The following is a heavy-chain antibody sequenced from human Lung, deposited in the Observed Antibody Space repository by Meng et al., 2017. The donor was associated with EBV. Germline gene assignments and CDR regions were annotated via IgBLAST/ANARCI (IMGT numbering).Heavy chain of an antibody. Sequence: QAHLWQSGGGVKKSGASGKASCKASVSTFTNYVITWVRQAPGQGLEWMGWISAYNGNTNYAQTLQGRLTMTTDTSTSTAYMELRSLRSDNTAVYYCARVEVGITSGDYWGQGTLVTVSS. CDR1: VSTFTNYV. CDR2: ISAYNGNT. D-gene: IGHD1-26*01. V-gene: IGHV1-18*04. CDR3: ARVEVGITSGDY. J-gene: IGHJ4*02.